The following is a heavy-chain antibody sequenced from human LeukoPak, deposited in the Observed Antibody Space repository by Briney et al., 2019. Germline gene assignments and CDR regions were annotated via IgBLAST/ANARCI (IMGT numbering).Heavy chain of an antibody. CDR1: GYTFTSYY. V-gene: IGHV1-46*01. D-gene: IGHD6-19*01. J-gene: IGHJ6*02. CDR2: INSVDGGT. Sequence: ASVKGSCEASGYTFTSYYMHWVRQAPGQGREWMGAINSVDGGTTLPQKFQGRVTLTRDTSTSTAYMELRSLRSDDTAVYYCARVGLVVAGTFYYYGMDVWAQGTTVTVSS. CDR3: ARVGLVVAGTFYYYGMDV.